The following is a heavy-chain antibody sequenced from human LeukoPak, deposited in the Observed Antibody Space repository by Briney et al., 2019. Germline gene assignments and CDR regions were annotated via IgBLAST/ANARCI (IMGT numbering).Heavy chain of an antibody. CDR3: AKRRAGPCSFEPPHS. Sequence: GGSLRLSCAASGFTFRTCGVYGLRQAPGKGLEGVAVISYHGSDKYYADSVKGRFTISRENSKNTLYLQMNSLRAEDTAVYYCAKRRAGPCSFEPPHSWGPGTLVAVSS. V-gene: IGHV3-30*18. D-gene: IGHD3-9*01. J-gene: IGHJ4*02. CDR1: GFTFRTCG. CDR2: ISYHGSDK.